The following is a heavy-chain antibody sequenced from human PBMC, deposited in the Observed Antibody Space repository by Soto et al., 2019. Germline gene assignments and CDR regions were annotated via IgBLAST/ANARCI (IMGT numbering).Heavy chain of an antibody. D-gene: IGHD3-10*01. J-gene: IGHJ6*03. V-gene: IGHV3-53*04. CDR3: ARGFRGSGTPTRGYYMDV. CDR2: IYSGGST. CDR1: GFTVSSNY. Sequence: GGSLRLSCAASGFTVSSNYMSWVRQAPGKGLEWVSVIYSGGSTYYADSGKGRFTISRHNSKNTLYLQMNSLRAEDTAVYYCARGFRGSGTPTRGYYMDVWGKGTTVTVSS.